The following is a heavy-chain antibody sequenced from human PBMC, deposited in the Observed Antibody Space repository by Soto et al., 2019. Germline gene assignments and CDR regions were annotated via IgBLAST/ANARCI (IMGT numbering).Heavy chain of an antibody. D-gene: IGHD2-8*01. CDR2: IDTSDKT. J-gene: IGHJ4*02. CDR1: GFTFGTYV. Sequence: GGSLRLSCAASGFTFGTYVMSWVRQAPGRGLEWVSTIDTSDKTYNADSAKGRFIISRDNSKSTLYLQMSSLGAEDTAIYFCAWYACTSGTCHRTFDYGGQGIKVTVSS. CDR3: AWYACTSGTCHRTFDY. V-gene: IGHV3-23*01.